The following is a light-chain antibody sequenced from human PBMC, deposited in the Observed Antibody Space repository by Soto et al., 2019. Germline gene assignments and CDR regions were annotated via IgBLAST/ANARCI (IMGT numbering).Light chain of an antibody. Sequence: DIQMTHSPSTLSAYVGDRVTITCRASQSISNWLAWYQQKPGKAPKLLIYKASTLKSGVPSRFSGSGSGTEFTLTISSLQPDDFATYYCQHYNSYSEAFGQGTKVDIK. CDR3: QHYNSYSEA. CDR1: QSISNW. V-gene: IGKV1-5*03. CDR2: KAS. J-gene: IGKJ1*01.